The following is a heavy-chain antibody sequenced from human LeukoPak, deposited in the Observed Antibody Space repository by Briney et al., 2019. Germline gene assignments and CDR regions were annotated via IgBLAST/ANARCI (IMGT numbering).Heavy chain of an antibody. Sequence: PGGSLRLSCAASGFTFSRYGMHWVRQAPGKGLEWVAVISYDGSNRNYADSAKGRFTISRDNSKNTVYLQMNSLRAEDTAVYSCAKYTSGTSYRGLDQWGQGTLVTVSS. CDR2: ISYDGSNR. CDR3: AKYTSGTSYRGLDQ. V-gene: IGHV3-30*18. CDR1: GFTFSRYG. J-gene: IGHJ4*02. D-gene: IGHD3-10*01.